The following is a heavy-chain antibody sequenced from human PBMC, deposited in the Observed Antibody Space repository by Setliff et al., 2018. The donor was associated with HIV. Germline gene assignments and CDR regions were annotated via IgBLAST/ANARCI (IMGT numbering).Heavy chain of an antibody. J-gene: IGHJ2*01. CDR1: GGSISSGGYY. CDR2: IYYSGST. V-gene: IGHV4-31*03. Sequence: SETLSLTCTVSGGSISSGGYYWSWIRQHPGKGLEWIGYIYYSGSTYYNPSLKSRVTISVDTSNNQFSLKLSSVTAADTAVYYCARVPGVVVVVAANWYFDLWGRGTLVT. CDR3: ARVPGVVVVVAANWYFDL. D-gene: IGHD2-15*01.